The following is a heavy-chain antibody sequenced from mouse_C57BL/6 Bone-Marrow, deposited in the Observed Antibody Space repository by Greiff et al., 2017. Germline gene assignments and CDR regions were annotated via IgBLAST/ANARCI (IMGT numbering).Heavy chain of an antibody. J-gene: IGHJ3*01. CDR1: GYTFTSYW. CDR2: IHPSDSDT. D-gene: IGHD1-1*01. Sequence: QVQLQQPGAELVKPGASVKVSCKASGYTFTSYWMHWVKQRPGQGLEWIGRIHPSDSDTNYNQKFKGKATLTVDKSSSTAYMQLSSLTSEDSAVYYCAIEYYGSSSAWFAYWGQGTLVTVSA. CDR3: AIEYYGSSSAWFAY. V-gene: IGHV1-74*01.